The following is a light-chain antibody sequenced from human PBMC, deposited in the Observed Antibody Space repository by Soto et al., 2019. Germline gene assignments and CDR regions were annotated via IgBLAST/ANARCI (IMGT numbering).Light chain of an antibody. J-gene: IGKJ4*01. CDR2: AAS. Sequence: DVQMTQSPSALSASVGDRVTITCRASQKITTYLNWYQQNPGKAPKLLIYAASTLQDGVPSRFSGSGSGTDFTLTISSLQTEDFATYYCQHSYYSPSVGGGTQGEIK. V-gene: IGKV1-39*01. CDR3: QHSYYSPS. CDR1: QKITTY.